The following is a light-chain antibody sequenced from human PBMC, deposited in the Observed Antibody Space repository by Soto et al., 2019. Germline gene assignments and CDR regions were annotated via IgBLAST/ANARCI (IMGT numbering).Light chain of an antibody. J-gene: IGKJ2*01. Sequence: EIVMTQSPATLSVSPGERATLSCRASQTISSDLAWYQHKPGQTPKLVIFGASNRAAGIPARFSGSGSGTEFTLTISSLQSENFAVYYCHHYNNVPPYTFDQGTKLEIK. CDR2: GAS. V-gene: IGKV3D-15*01. CDR1: QTISSD. CDR3: HHYNNVPPYT.